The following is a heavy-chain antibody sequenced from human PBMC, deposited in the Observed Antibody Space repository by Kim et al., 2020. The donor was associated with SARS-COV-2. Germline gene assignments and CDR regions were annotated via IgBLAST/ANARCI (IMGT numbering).Heavy chain of an antibody. J-gene: IGHJ4*02. CDR3: AKDMTTVTSALYFDY. D-gene: IGHD4-17*01. Sequence: DAVKGRFTISRDKSKNTLYLQMNSLRAEDTAVYYCAKDMTTVTSALYFDYWGQGTLVTVSS. V-gene: IGHV3-23*01.